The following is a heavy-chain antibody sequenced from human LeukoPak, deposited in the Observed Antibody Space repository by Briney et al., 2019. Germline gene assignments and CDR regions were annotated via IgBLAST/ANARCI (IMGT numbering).Heavy chain of an antibody. V-gene: IGHV1-8*01. D-gene: IGHD2-2*02. CDR3: ARATDYCSGTSWYTSSY. J-gene: IGHJ4*02. Sequence: ASVSVFCKASGYTFTSYDIHWVRQATGKGLEWVGWMNHNSGNTVYAQKFQGRDTITRNTPISTAYVEVKTQISDDRPVFYCARATDYCSGTSWYTSSYWGQGHRVTVSA. CDR1: GYTFTSYD. CDR2: MNHNSGNT.